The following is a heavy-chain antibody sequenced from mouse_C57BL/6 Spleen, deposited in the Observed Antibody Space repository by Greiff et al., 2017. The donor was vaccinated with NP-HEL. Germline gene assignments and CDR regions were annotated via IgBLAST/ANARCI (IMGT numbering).Heavy chain of an antibody. CDR1: GYAFSSSW. CDR2: IYPGDGDT. J-gene: IGHJ2*01. V-gene: IGHV1-82*01. CDR3: ARYDFYY. D-gene: IGHD2-4*01. Sequence: QVQLQQSGPELVKPGASVKISCKASGYAFSSSWMNWVKQRPGKGLEWIGRIYPGDGDTNYNGKFKGKATLTADKSSSTAYMQLSSLTSEDSAVYCCARYDFYYWGQGTTLTVSS.